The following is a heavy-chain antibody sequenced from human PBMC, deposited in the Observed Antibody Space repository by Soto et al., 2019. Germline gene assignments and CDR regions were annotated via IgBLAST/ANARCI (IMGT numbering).Heavy chain of an antibody. Sequence: SETLSLTCAVYGGSFSGYYWSWIRQPPGKGLEWIGEINHSGSTNYNPSLKSRVTISVDTSKNQFSLKLSSVTAADTAVYYCARSMVRGVIRGWFDPWGQGTLVTVSS. D-gene: IGHD3-10*01. J-gene: IGHJ5*02. CDR1: GGSFSGYY. CDR2: INHSGST. CDR3: ARSMVRGVIRGWFDP. V-gene: IGHV4-34*01.